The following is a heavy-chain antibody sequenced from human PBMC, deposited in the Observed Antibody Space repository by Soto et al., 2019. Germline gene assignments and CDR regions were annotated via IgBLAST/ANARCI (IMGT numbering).Heavy chain of an antibody. CDR3: TRIAYNYGPGEY. CDR1: GFTFSDHY. Sequence: GGSLRLSCEVSGFTFSDHYMDWVRQAPGKRLEWVGRSRNKANSFSTAYAPSVKGRFTISRDDSKSSLYLQMNSLKTDDTAVYYCTRIAYNYGPGEYWGQGTLVTVSS. V-gene: IGHV3-72*01. J-gene: IGHJ4*02. D-gene: IGHD2-21*01. CDR2: SRNKANSFST.